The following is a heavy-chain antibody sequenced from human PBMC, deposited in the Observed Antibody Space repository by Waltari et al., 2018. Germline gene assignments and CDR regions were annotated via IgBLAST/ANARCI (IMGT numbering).Heavy chain of an antibody. D-gene: IGHD3-10*01. Sequence: QVQLVQSGAEVKKPGSSVQVSCTASGGTFSRYAISWVRQAPGQGLEWMGGIIPIFGTANYAQKFQGRVTITADKSTSTAYMELSSLRSEDTAVYYCARVPDYYGSGSNDYWGQGTLVTVSS. CDR3: ARVPDYYGSGSNDY. J-gene: IGHJ4*02. CDR1: GGTFSRYA. V-gene: IGHV1-69*14. CDR2: IIPIFGTA.